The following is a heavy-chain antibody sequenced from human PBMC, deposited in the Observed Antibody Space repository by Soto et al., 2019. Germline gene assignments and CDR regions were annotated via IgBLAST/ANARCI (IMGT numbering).Heavy chain of an antibody. V-gene: IGHV3-74*01. Sequence: EVQLLQSGGGLVQPGGSLRLSCAASGFTFNHHWMHWVRQAPGKGLVWVSRISTDGSDTSYAGSVKGRFTISRDNAKNTVYLLMSSLRAEDTAVYYCARDTFGLSYWGQGTLVTVSS. CDR1: GFTFNHHW. J-gene: IGHJ4*02. CDR2: ISTDGSDT. CDR3: ARDTFGLSY. D-gene: IGHD3-10*01.